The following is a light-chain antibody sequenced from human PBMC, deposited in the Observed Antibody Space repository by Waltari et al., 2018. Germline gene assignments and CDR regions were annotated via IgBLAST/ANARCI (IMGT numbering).Light chain of an antibody. Sequence: ASVSGSPGQSITISCSGTDSDVGAYDFVSWYQQHPGKAPHLIIYEVSNRPSGVSNRFSASKSVNTASLTISGLQAEDEADYYCSSYTTSSAPGVFGTGTRVTVL. V-gene: IGLV2-14*01. CDR3: SSYTTSSAPGV. J-gene: IGLJ1*01. CDR1: DSDVGAYDF. CDR2: EVS.